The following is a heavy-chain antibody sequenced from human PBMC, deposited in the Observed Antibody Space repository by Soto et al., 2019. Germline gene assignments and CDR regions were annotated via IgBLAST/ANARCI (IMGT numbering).Heavy chain of an antibody. J-gene: IGHJ4*02. CDR3: ARAAAVAGRGFSGFDY. D-gene: IGHD6-19*01. V-gene: IGHV3-48*03. CDR2: ISSSGSTI. Sequence: PEGSLRLSCAASGFTFSSYEMNWVRQAPGKGLEWVSYISSSGSTIYYADSVKGRFTISRDNAKNSLYLQMNSLRAEDTAVYYCARAAAVAGRGFSGFDYWGQGTLVTVSS. CDR1: GFTFSSYE.